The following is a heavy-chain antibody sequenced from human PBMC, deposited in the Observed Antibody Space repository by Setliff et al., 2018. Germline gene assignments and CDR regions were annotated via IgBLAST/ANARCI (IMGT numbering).Heavy chain of an antibody. Sequence: ASVKVSCKASGFTSTNYAIHWVRQAPGQRPECMGWIHAGNGDTKYSQKFQGRVTITRDTSASTVYMELSSLRSEDTAVYYCARQRRWFGPQPIDYWGQGTLVTVSS. CDR2: IHAGNGDT. J-gene: IGHJ4*02. D-gene: IGHD3-10*01. CDR1: GFTSTNYA. V-gene: IGHV1-3*01. CDR3: ARQRRWFGPQPIDY.